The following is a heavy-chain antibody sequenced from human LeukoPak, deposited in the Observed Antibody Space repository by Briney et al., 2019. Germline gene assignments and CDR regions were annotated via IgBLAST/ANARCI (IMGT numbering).Heavy chain of an antibody. CDR3: ANDRGGETIRPDWGFDY. Sequence: PGGSLRLSCAVSRFSFSNYGMHWVRQAPGKGLEWVAVISYDGNYKYYSDSVKGRFTISRDNSKNTLYLQMNNLRTEDTAEYHCANDRGGETIRPDWGFDYWGQGTLVTVSS. J-gene: IGHJ4*02. D-gene: IGHD3-16*01. V-gene: IGHV3-30*18. CDR1: RFSFSNYG. CDR2: ISYDGNYK.